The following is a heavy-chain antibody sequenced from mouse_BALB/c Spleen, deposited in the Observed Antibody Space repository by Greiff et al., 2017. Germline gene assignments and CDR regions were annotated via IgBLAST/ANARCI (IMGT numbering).Heavy chain of an antibody. D-gene: IGHD1-1*01. CDR1: GYTFTSYW. CDR2: INPSTGYT. Sequence: ESGAELAKPGASVKMSCKASGYTFTSYWMHWVKQRPGQGLEWIGYINPSTGYTEYNQKFKDKATLTADKSSSTAYMQLSSLTSEDSAVYYCARRSYGDYAMDYWGQGTSVTVSS. J-gene: IGHJ4*01. CDR3: ARRSYGDYAMDY. V-gene: IGHV1-7*01.